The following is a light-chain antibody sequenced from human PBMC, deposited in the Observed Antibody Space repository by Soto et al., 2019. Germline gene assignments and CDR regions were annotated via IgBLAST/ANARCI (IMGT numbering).Light chain of an antibody. CDR3: CAYAGSVTLFV. J-gene: IGLJ1*01. CDR2: EGS. CDR1: SNDVGFYDL. V-gene: IGLV2-23*01. Sequence: QFVLTHRASVSGYPGQSVTISCTGASNDVGFYDLVSWYQQYPGKAPKLIIYEGSRRPSGVSNRLSGYKSGNTAYLTFTVLQAEDEGAYYCCAYAGSVTLFVFPAGTKVTVL.